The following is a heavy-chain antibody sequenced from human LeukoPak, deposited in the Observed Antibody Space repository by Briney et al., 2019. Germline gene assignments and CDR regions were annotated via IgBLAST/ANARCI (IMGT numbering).Heavy chain of an antibody. CDR1: GYTFTSYD. V-gene: IGHV1-8*01. D-gene: IGHD1-26*01. J-gene: IGHJ3*02. Sequence: ASVKVSCKASGYTFTSYDINWVRQATGQGLEWMGWMNPNSGNTGYAQKFQGRVTITADESTSTAYMELSSLRSEDTAVYYCARHPGGGSYYAAFDIWGQGTMVTVSS. CDR3: ARHPGGGSYYAAFDI. CDR2: MNPNSGNT.